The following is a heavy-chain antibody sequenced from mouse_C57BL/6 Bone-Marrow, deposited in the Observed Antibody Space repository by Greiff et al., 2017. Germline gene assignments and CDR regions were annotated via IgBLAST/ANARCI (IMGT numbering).Heavy chain of an antibody. J-gene: IGHJ2*01. Sequence: QVHVKQSGAELVKPGASVKMSCKASGYTFTSYWITWVKQRPGQGLEWIGDIYPGSGSTNYNEKFKSKATLTVDTSSSTAYMQLSSLTSEDSAVYYCAPMISYYFDYWGQGTTLTVSS. V-gene: IGHV1-55*01. CDR3: APMISYYFDY. D-gene: IGHD2-3*01. CDR1: GYTFTSYW. CDR2: IYPGSGST.